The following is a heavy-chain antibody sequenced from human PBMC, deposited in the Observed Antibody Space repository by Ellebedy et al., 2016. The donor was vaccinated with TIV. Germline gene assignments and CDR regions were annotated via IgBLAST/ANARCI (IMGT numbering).Heavy chain of an antibody. D-gene: IGHD3-3*01. CDR1: GGSISSGDYY. CDR2: IYYSGST. V-gene: IGHV4-30-4*01. J-gene: IGHJ6*02. CDR3: AREISYYYGMDV. Sequence: MPSETLSLTCTVSGGSISSGDYYWSWIRQPPGKGLEWIGYIYYSGSTYYNPSLKSRVTISVDTSKNQFSLTLSSVTAADTAVFYCAREISYYYGMDVWGQGTTVTVSS.